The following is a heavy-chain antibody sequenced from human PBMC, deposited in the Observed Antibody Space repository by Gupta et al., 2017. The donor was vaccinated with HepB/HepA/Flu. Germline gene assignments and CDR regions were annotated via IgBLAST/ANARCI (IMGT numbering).Heavy chain of an antibody. D-gene: IGHD1-14*01. Sequence: EVQLVESGGGLVQPGGSLTLSCAAFGFTVSSDYMSWVRQAPGKGPEWVSVIYGGGNTYYADSVKGRVTISRDNSKNTLYLQMNSLRAEDTAVYYCARDPGRPNGMDGGGQGTAVTVSS. CDR1: GFTVSSDY. CDR2: IYGGGNT. V-gene: IGHV3-66*01. CDR3: ARDPGRPNGMDG. J-gene: IGHJ6*02.